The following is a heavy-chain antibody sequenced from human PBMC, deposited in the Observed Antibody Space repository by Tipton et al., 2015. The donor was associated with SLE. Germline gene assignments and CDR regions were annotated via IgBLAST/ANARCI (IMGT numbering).Heavy chain of an antibody. CDR2: VSSRGSP. V-gene: IGHV4-61*09. CDR1: GGSMGSDTYY. CDR3: ATGRGADGYYTYGLDV. D-gene: IGHD1-26*01. Sequence: LRLSCTVSGGSMGSDTYYWSWIRQPAGKGLECIGHVSSRGSPTYHPSLKSRVTISVDTSKNQFSLRLTSVTAADTAVYYCATGRGADGYYTYGLDVWGQGATVTVSS. J-gene: IGHJ6*02.